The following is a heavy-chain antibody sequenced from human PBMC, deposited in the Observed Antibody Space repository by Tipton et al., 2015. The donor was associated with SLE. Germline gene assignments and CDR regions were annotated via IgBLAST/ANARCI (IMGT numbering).Heavy chain of an antibody. CDR2: ISANNGDT. Sequence: QVQLVQSGAEVKKPGESLKVSCKASGYTFTNYGISWVRQAPGQGLEWMGWISANNGDTKYAQSFQDRVTLTTDTSTSTTYMELKRPRSDDTAIYYCARECSGTGCLDYWGQGTLVTVSS. CDR3: ARECSGTGCLDY. CDR1: GYTFTNYG. V-gene: IGHV1-18*01. J-gene: IGHJ4*02. D-gene: IGHD2-8*02.